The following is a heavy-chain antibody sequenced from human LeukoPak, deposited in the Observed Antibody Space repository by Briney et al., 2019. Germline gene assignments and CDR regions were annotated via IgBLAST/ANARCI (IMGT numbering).Heavy chain of an antibody. CDR2: INPNSGGT. D-gene: IGHD6-13*01. CDR3: ARGAAAGSNWFDP. J-gene: IGHJ5*02. V-gene: IGHV1-2*02. CDR1: GYTFTGYY. Sequence: ASVKVSCKASGYTFTGYYMHWVRQAPGQGLEWMGWINPNSGGTNYAQKFQGRVTMTRDTSISTAYMEPSRLRSDDTAVYYCARGAAAGSNWFDPWGQGTLVTVSS.